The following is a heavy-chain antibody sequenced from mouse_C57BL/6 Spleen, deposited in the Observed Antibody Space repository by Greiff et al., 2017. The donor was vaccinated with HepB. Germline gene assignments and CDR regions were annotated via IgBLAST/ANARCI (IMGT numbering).Heavy chain of an antibody. V-gene: IGHV1-64*01. D-gene: IGHD2-2*01. Sequence: QVQLKQPGAELVKPGASVKLSCKASGYTFTSYWMHWVKQRPGQGLEWIGMIHPNSGSTNYNEKFKSKATLTVDKSSSTAYMQLSSLTSEDSAVYYCARGGGYDRVVYYFDYWGQGTTLTVSS. CDR3: ARGGGYDRVVYYFDY. J-gene: IGHJ2*01. CDR2: IHPNSGST. CDR1: GYTFTSYW.